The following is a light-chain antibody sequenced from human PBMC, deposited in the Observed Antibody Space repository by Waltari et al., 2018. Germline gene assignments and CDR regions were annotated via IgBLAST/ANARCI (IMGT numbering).Light chain of an antibody. CDR1: SSDVGSYNL. J-gene: IGLJ3*02. Sequence: QSALTQPASVSGSPGQSITISCTGTSSDVGSYNLVSWYQQHPGKAPKLMIYEGNKRPSGVSNRFSGSKSGNTASLTISGFQGEDEADYHCCSYAGSNTFVVFGGGTKLTVL. CDR2: EGN. CDR3: CSYAGSNTFVV. V-gene: IGLV2-23*03.